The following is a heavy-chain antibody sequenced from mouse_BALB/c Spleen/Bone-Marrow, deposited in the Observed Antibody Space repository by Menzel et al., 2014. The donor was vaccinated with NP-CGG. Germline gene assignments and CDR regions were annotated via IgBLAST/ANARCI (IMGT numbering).Heavy chain of an antibody. CDR1: GYAFTNYL. CDR2: INPGSGGT. J-gene: IGHJ3*01. V-gene: IGHV1-54*03. CDR3: ARSRTGFAY. Sequence: QVQLQQSGAELVRPGTSVKVSCKASGYAFTNYLIEWVKQRPGQGLEWIGVINPGSGGTNYNEKFKGKATLTADKSSSTAYMQLSSLTSDDSAVYFCARSRTGFAYWGQRTLVTVSA.